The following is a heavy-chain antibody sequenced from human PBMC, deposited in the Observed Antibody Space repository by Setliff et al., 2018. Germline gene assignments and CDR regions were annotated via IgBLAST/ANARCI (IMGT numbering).Heavy chain of an antibody. J-gene: IGHJ4*02. V-gene: IGHV4-59*08. CDR3: ARGSYYDSSGYSPDFFDY. CDR1: GGSFTTYY. Sequence: SETLSLTCTVSGGSFTTYYWSWIRQSPGKGLEWIGYIYYSGSTNYNPSLKSRVSISVDTSKNQFSLKVSSVTAADTAVYYCARGSYYDSSGYSPDFFDYWGQGTLVTVSS. D-gene: IGHD3-22*01. CDR2: IYYSGST.